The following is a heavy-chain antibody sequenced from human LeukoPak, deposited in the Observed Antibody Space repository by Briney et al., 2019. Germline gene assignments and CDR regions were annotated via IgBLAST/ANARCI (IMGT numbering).Heavy chain of an antibody. CDR2: ISGSGGST. D-gene: IGHD1-14*01. J-gene: IGHJ6*03. CDR1: GFTFSSYA. CDR3: ANGMGYYYYYYMDV. Sequence: GGSLRLSCAAPGFTFSSYAMSWVRQAPGKGLEWVSAISGSGGSTYYADSVKGRFTISRDNSKNTLYLQMNSLRAEDTAVYYCANGMGYYYYYYMDVWGKGTTVTVSS. V-gene: IGHV3-23*01.